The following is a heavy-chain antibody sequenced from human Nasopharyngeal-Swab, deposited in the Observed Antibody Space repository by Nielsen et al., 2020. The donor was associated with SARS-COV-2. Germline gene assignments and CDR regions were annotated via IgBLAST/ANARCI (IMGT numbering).Heavy chain of an antibody. CDR1: GGSISRGGYS. D-gene: IGHD6-19*01. CDR2: IYHSGST. V-gene: IGHV4-30-2*01. J-gene: IGHJ6*02. CDR3: ARGLSIAVGYYYYYGMDV. Sequence: SQTLSLTCAVSGGSISRGGYSWSWIRQPPGKGLEWIGYIYHSGSTYYNPSLKSRVTISVDTSKNQFSLKLSSVTAADTAVYYCARGLSIAVGYYYYYGMDVWGQGTTVTVSS.